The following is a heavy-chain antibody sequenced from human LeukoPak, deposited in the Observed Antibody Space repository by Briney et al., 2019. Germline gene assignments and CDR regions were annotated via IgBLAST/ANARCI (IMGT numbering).Heavy chain of an antibody. CDR3: AREGGGGDYVWGSYHPYYYYMDV. V-gene: IGHV4-31*03. CDR1: GGSISSGGYY. J-gene: IGHJ6*03. CDR2: IYYSGST. D-gene: IGHD3-16*01. Sequence: PSETLSLTCTVSGGSISSGGYYWSWIRQHPGKGLEWIGYIYYSGSTYYNPSLKSRVTISVDTSKNQFSLKLSSVTAADTAVYYCAREGGGGDYVWGSYHPYYYYMDVWGKGTTVTVSS.